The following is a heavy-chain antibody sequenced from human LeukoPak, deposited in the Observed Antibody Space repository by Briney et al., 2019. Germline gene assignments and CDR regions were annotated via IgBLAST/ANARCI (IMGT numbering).Heavy chain of an antibody. CDR1: GGTFSSYA. V-gene: IGHV1-69*06. CDR2: IIPIFGTA. Sequence: SVKVSCKASGGTFSSYAISWVRQAPGQGLEWMGGIIPIFGTANYAQKFQGRVTITADKSTSTAYMELSSLRSEDTAVYYCARVHTVALELGYWGQGTLVTVSS. J-gene: IGHJ4*02. CDR3: ARVHTVALELGY. D-gene: IGHD4-23*01.